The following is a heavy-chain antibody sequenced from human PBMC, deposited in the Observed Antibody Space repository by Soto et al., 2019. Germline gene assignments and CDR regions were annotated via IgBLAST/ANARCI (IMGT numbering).Heavy chain of an antibody. J-gene: IGHJ6*02. V-gene: IGHV3-23*01. Sequence: WGSLRLSCAASGFAFSNYAMSWVRQAPGKGLEWVSAILGSGGSAYYADSVKGRFTISRDNSRNTLYLEMNSLRPEDTAVSYCAKMDNYWVLFYDLDVWGQGTTATVS. D-gene: IGHD4-4*01. CDR2: ILGSGGSA. CDR1: GFAFSNYA. CDR3: AKMDNYWVLFYDLDV.